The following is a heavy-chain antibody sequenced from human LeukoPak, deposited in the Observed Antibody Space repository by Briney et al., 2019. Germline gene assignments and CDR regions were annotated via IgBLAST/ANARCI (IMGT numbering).Heavy chain of an antibody. V-gene: IGHV5-51*01. CDR2: IYPGDSDT. D-gene: IGHD2-2*01. CDR3: AITMRYCTSTSCSNPFYY. CDR1: GYSFTNYW. Sequence: GESLKISCKGSGYSFTNYWIGWVRQMPGKGLEWMGIIYPGDSDTRYSPSFQGQVTISADKSISTAYLQWSSLKASDTAMYYCAITMRYCTSTSCSNPFYYWGQGTLVTVSS. J-gene: IGHJ4*02.